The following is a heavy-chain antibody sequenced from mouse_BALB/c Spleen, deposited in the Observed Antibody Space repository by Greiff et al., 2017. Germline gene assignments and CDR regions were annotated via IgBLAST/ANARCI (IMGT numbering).Heavy chain of an antibody. CDR1: GDSITSGY. CDR2: ISYSGST. J-gene: IGHJ2*01. CDR3: ARSRSTMITHFDY. D-gene: IGHD2-4*01. V-gene: IGHV3-8*02. Sequence: EVMLVESGPSLVKPSQTLSLTCSVTGDSITSGYWNWIRKFPGNKLEYMGYISYSGSTYYNPSLKSRISITRDTSKNQYYLQLNSVTTEDTATYYCARSRSTMITHFDYWGQGTTLTVSS.